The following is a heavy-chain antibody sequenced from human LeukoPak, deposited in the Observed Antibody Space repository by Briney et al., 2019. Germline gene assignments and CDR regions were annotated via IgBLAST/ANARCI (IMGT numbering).Heavy chain of an antibody. J-gene: IGHJ4*02. CDR3: GKSIQLWFRSTFDY. CDR2: ISGSGGST. CDR1: GFTFSSYA. Sequence: PGGSLRLSCAASGFTFSSYAMSWVRQAPGKGLEWVSAISGSGGSTYYADSVKGRFTISRDNSKNALYLQMNSLRAEDTAVYYCGKSIQLWFRSTFDYWGQGTLVTVSS. V-gene: IGHV3-23*01. D-gene: IGHD5-18*01.